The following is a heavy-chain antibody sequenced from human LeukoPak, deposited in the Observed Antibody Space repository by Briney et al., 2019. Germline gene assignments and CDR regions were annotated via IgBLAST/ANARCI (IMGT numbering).Heavy chain of an antibody. CDR2: ISYDGSNK. Sequence: PGGSLRLSCAASGFTFSSYAMHWVRQAPGKGLEWVAVISYDGSNKYYADSVKGRFTISRDNSKNTLYLQMNSLRAEDTAVYYCARDRGIAVAGTDYWGQGTLVTVSS. CDR3: ARDRGIAVAGTDY. V-gene: IGHV3-30-3*01. D-gene: IGHD6-19*01. CDR1: GFTFSSYA. J-gene: IGHJ4*02.